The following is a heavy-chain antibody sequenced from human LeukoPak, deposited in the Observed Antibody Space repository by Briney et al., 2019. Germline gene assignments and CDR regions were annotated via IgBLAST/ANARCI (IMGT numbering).Heavy chain of an antibody. CDR3: ASELGYCSSTSCEDWFDP. J-gene: IGHJ5*02. CDR1: AGSFSGYY. V-gene: IGHV4-34*01. CDR2: INHSGST. Sequence: SETLSLACAVYAGSFSGYYWSWIRQPPGKGLEWIGAINHSGSTNYNPSLKSRVTISVDTSKNQFSLKLSFVTAADTAVYYCASELGYCSSTSCEDWFDPWGQGTLVTVSS. D-gene: IGHD2-2*01.